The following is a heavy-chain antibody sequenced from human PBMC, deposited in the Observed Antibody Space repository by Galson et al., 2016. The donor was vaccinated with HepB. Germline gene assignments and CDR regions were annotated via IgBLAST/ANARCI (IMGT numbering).Heavy chain of an antibody. CDR3: GRVPNTSTGDQDQAFDI. CDR2: ISYDGSKK. Sequence: SLRLSCAASGFMFSSYAMHWVRQAPGKGLEWVAVISYDGSKKYYADSLKGRFTISRDNSKNTLYLQMNSLRAEDTAMFYCGRVPNTSTGDQDQAFDIWGQGTMVTVSS. D-gene: IGHD7-27*01. J-gene: IGHJ3*02. V-gene: IGHV3-30-3*01. CDR1: GFMFSSYA.